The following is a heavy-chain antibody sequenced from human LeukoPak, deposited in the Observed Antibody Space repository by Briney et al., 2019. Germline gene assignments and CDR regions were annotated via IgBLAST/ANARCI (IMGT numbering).Heavy chain of an antibody. CDR1: GGSFSGYY. CDR3: ARDYGAPVWYFDL. CDR2: INHSGST. Sequence: PSETLSLTCAIYGGSFSGYYWSWIRQPPGKGLEWIGEINHSGSTNYNPSLKSRVTISVDTSKNQFSLKLSSVTAADTAVYYCARDYGAPVWYFDLWGRGTLVTVSS. J-gene: IGHJ2*01. V-gene: IGHV4-34*01. D-gene: IGHD4-17*01.